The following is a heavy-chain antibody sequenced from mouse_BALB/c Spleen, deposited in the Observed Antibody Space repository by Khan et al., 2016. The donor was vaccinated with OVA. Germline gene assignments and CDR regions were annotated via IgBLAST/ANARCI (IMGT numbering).Heavy chain of an antibody. J-gene: IGHJ4*01. CDR2: INTYTGEP. V-gene: IGHV9-3-1*01. CDR3: ARVGYSGTMDY. Sequence: QIQFVQSGPELKKPGETVKISCKASGYTFTDYGMNWAKQAPGKGLKWMGWINTYTGEPTYAGDFKGRFAFSLETSASTAYLPINTLKNEDTATYFCARVGYSGTMDYWGQGTSVTVSS. D-gene: IGHD2-14*01. CDR1: GYTFTDYG.